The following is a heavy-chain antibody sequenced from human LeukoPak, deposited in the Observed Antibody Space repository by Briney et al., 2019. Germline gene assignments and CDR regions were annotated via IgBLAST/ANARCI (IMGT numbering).Heavy chain of an antibody. CDR1: GFTFSSYS. V-gene: IGHV3-21*01. J-gene: IGHJ3*02. CDR2: ISSSSSYI. Sequence: GPLRLSCAASGFTFSSYSMNWVRQAPGKGLEWVSSISSSSSYIYYADSVKGRFTISRDNAKNSLYLQMNSLRAEDTAVYYCARDTLSESGAFDIWGQGTMVTVSS. CDR3: ARDTLSESGAFDI.